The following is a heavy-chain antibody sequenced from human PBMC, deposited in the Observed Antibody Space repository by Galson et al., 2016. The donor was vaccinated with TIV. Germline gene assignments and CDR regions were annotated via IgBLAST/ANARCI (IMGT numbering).Heavy chain of an antibody. CDR2: ISGYSGNT. V-gene: IGHV1-18*04. Sequence: SVKVSCKASGYTFSSYSINWVRQAPGQGLEWMGWISGYSGNTNYAQKFQGRVTMTTDTSTGKAYMELRSLRSDDTAVYYFARGATVTPYSFFDYWGQGTLVTPFS. CDR1: GYTFSSYS. J-gene: IGHJ4*02. CDR3: ARGATVTPYSFFDY. D-gene: IGHD4-17*01.